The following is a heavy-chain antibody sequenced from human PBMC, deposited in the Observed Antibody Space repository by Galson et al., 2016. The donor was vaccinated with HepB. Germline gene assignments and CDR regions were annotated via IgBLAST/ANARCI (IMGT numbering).Heavy chain of an antibody. J-gene: IGHJ3*02. CDR3: ARARRGSWGSFDI. D-gene: IGHD3-16*01. CDR2: INPNSGGT. CDR1: GYTFIGYY. V-gene: IGHV1-2*02. Sequence: SVKVSCKASGYTFIGYYMHWVRQAPGQGLEWMGWINPNSGGTKYVQKFQGRVTMTRDTSISTAYMELSRLRADDTAVYCCARARRGSWGSFDIWGQGTMVTVSS.